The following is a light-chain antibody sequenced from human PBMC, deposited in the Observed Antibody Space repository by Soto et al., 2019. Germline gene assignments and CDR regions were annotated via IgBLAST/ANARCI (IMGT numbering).Light chain of an antibody. Sequence: EILMTQSPATLSVSPGERATLFCRASQSVSNKLAWYQQKPGQTPRLLIFNASTRATGIPARFSGSGSGTEFPLTISSVQSADFAVYYCQHYNNSLAWTFGQGTKVEVK. CDR2: NAS. CDR3: QHYNNSLAWT. V-gene: IGKV3-15*01. CDR1: QSVSNK. J-gene: IGKJ1*01.